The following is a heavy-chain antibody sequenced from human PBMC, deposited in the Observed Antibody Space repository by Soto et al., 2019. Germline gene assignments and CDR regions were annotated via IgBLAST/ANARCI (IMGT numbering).Heavy chain of an antibody. V-gene: IGHV4-39*01. D-gene: IGHD2-8*01. J-gene: IGHJ6*02. CDR3: ARRGRDIVLMVYAHYGMDV. CDR1: GFSIGSSIYY. CDR2: IYYSGST. Sequence: SETLSVTCTFAGFSIGSSIYYLGWIRQPPGKGLEWIGSIYYSGSTYYNPSLKSRVTISVDTSKNQFSLKLSSVTAADTAVYYCARRGRDIVLMVYAHYGMDVWGQGTTVTVSS.